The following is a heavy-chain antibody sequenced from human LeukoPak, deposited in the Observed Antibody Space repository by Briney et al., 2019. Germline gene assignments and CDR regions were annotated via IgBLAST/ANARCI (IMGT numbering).Heavy chain of an antibody. CDR2: INPNSGGT. CDR1: GYTFTSYY. D-gene: IGHD6-6*01. Sequence: ASVKVSCKASGYTFTSYYMHWVRQAPGQGLEWMGWINPNSGGTNYAQKFQGRVTMTRDTSISTAYMELSRLRSDDTAVYYCARERSRIAARRFDPWGQGTLVTVSS. CDR3: ARERSRIAARRFDP. J-gene: IGHJ5*02. V-gene: IGHV1-2*02.